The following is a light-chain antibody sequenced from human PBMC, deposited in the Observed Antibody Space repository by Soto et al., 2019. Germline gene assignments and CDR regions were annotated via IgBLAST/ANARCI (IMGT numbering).Light chain of an antibody. Sequence: EIVLTQSPGTLSVSPGERATLSCRANQSVSSSYLAWYQQKPGQAPRLFIYAASIRATGIPDRFSGSGSGTDFTLTICRLEPEDFAVYYCQQYGHSPRTFGRGTKVDIK. CDR1: QSVSSSY. CDR3: QQYGHSPRT. CDR2: AAS. V-gene: IGKV3-20*01. J-gene: IGKJ4*02.